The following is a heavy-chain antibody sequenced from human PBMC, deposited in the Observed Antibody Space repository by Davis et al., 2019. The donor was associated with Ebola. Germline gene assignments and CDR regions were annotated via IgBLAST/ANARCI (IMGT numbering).Heavy chain of an antibody. J-gene: IGHJ4*02. Sequence: PGGSLRLSCAASGFTFSSYAMHWVRQAPGKGLEWVAVISYDGSNKYYADSVKGRFTISRDNSKNTLYLQMNSLRAEDTAVYYCAREGLGDYYFDYWGQGTLVTVSS. CDR1: GFTFSSYA. CDR2: ISYDGSNK. D-gene: IGHD4-17*01. CDR3: AREGLGDYYFDY. V-gene: IGHV3-30-3*01.